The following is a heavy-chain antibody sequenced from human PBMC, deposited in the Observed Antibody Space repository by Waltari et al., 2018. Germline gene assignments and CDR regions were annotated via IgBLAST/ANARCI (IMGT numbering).Heavy chain of an antibody. V-gene: IGHV1-18*04. CDR3: AGSTSPLGYYYYGMDV. CDR1: AYRFPNYG. Sequence: QVQLMQSGGEVKKPGASVNVSCKASAYRFPNYGVSWVRQAPGQGLEWLGGINGKNGDTKYSQKIQGRVTMTTDTSTSTAYMELRSLRSDDAAIYYCAGSTSPLGYYYYGMDVWGQGTTVTVSS. D-gene: IGHD1-26*01. J-gene: IGHJ6*02. CDR2: INGKNGDT.